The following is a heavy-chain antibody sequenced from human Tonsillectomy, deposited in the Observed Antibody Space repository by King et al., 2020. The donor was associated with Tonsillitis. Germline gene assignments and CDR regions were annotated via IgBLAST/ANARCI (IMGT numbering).Heavy chain of an antibody. J-gene: IGHJ3*02. D-gene: IGHD2-21*02. Sequence: QVQLVESGGGVVQPGGSLRLSCTASGFTFSTYPMHWVRQAPGKGLEWVAFIQFDESDKRYADSVRDRFTISRDNSKNTLYLQMNSLRAEDTAVYYCAKERLRREKTDAFYIWGQGTMDTVP. V-gene: IGHV3-30*02. CDR1: GFTFSTYP. CDR3: AKERLRREKTDAFYI. CDR2: IQFDESDK.